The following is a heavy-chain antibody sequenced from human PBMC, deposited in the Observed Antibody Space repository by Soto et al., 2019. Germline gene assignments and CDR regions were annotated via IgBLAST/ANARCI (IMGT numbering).Heavy chain of an antibody. Sequence: QVQLVESGGGVVQPGRSLRLSCAASGFIFSNFGMHWVRQAPGKGLEWVAVIWYDGSNEYYADSVKGRFTISKDNSKNTLYLQMHSLRAEDTAVYYCASDDIPGRAVATYGMDVWGQGTTVTVSS. V-gene: IGHV3-33*01. D-gene: IGHD6-19*01. CDR2: IWYDGSNE. CDR1: GFIFSNFG. J-gene: IGHJ6*02. CDR3: ASDDIPGRAVATYGMDV.